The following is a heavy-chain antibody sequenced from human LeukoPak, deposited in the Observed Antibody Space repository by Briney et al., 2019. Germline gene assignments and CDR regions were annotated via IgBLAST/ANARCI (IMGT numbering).Heavy chain of an antibody. CDR1: GGSISSGSYY. V-gene: IGHV4-39*07. CDR3: ASAGIWFGELFLFDY. D-gene: IGHD3-10*01. CDR2: IYHSGST. Sequence: PSETLSLTCTVTGGSISSGSYYWGWIRQPPGKGLEWIGSIYHSGSTYYNPSLKSRVTISVDTSKNQFSLKLSSVTAADTAVYYCASAGIWFGELFLFDYWGQGTLVTVSS. J-gene: IGHJ4*02.